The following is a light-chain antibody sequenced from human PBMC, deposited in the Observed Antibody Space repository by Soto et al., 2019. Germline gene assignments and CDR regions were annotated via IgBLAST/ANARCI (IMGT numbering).Light chain of an antibody. V-gene: IGLV2-11*01. Sequence: QSVLTQPRSVSGSPGQSVTISCTGSSSDVGAYNFVSWYQRYPAKAPKLMIYDVNKRPSGVPDRFSGSKSGYTASLTISGLQAEDEAHYYCCSYAGNYPKFGGGTKLTVL. CDR3: CSYAGNYPK. J-gene: IGLJ3*02. CDR1: SSDVGAYNF. CDR2: DVN.